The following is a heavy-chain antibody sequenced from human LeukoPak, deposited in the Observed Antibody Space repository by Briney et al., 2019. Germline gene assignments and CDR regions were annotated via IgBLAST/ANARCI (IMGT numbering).Heavy chain of an antibody. V-gene: IGHV3-23*01. Sequence: HPGGSLRLCCAASGFSFSSYDMTWVRQAPGKGLEWVSTIGTSGGRTYYADSVKGRFTISRDNSKNTLCLQMNSLRVEDTAVYYCAKDSIPQPVATDSWGQGTLVTVSS. CDR3: AKDSIPQPVATDS. J-gene: IGHJ4*02. CDR2: IGTSGGRT. CDR1: GFSFSSYD. D-gene: IGHD6-13*01.